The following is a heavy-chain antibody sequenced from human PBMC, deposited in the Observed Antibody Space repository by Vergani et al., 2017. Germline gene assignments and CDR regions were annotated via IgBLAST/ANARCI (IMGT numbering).Heavy chain of an antibody. CDR3: VRGGGRNYTIFDY. CDR2: IFHSGST. J-gene: IGHJ4*02. V-gene: IGHV4-59*01. D-gene: IGHD1-7*01. CDR1: GGSISSSY. Sequence: HVQLQESGPGLVKPSETLSLTCTVSGGSISSSYWSWIRQPPGKGLEWIGFIFHSGSTNYKPSLKSRVTISIDTSKNQFSLKLTSVTGADTAVYYCVRGGGRNYTIFDYWGQGSLVTVSS.